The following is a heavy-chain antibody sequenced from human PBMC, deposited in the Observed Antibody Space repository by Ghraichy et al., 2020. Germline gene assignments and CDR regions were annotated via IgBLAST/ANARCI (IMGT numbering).Heavy chain of an antibody. CDR1: GGSFSGYY. CDR3: ARMELHPTRSFDY. V-gene: IGHV4-34*01. CDR2: INHSGST. Sequence: SETLSLTCAVYGGSFSGYYWSWIRQPPGKGLEWIGEINHSGSTNYNPSLKSRVTISVDTSKNQFSLKLSSVTAADTAVYYCARMELHPTRSFDYWGQGTLVTVSS. J-gene: IGHJ4*02. D-gene: IGHD1-26*01.